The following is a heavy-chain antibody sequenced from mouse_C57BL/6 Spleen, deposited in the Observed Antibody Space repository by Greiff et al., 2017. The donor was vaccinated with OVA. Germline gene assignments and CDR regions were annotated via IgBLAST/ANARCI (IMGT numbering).Heavy chain of an antibody. V-gene: IGHV5-16*01. D-gene: IGHD3-3*01. J-gene: IGHJ1*03. CDR3: AREGGTGYFDV. CDR2: INYDGSST. Sequence: DVKLVESEGGLVQPGSSMKLSCTASGFTFSDYYMAWVRQVPEKGLEWVANINYDGSSTYYLDSLKSRFIISRDNAKNILYLQMSSLKSEDTATYYCAREGGTGYFDVWGTGTTVTVSS. CDR1: GFTFSDYY.